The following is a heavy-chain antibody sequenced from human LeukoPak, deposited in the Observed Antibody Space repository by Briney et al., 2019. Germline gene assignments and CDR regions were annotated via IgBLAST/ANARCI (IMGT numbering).Heavy chain of an antibody. J-gene: IGHJ3*02. D-gene: IGHD3-22*01. CDR3: ARDVGDSSGYFTDAFDI. CDR2: INHSGST. V-gene: IGHV4-34*01. Sequence: PSETLSLTCAVYGGSFSGYYWSWIRQPPGKGLEWIGEINHSGSTNYNPSLKSRVTISVDTSKNQFSLKLSPVTAADTAVYYCARDVGDSSGYFTDAFDIWGQGTMVTVSS. CDR1: GGSFSGYY.